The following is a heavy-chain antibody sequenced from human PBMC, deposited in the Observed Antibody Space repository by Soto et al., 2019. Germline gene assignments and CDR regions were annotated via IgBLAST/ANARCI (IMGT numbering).Heavy chain of an antibody. V-gene: IGHV3-30*18. D-gene: IGHD2-15*01. CDR2: ISYDGSNK. J-gene: IGHJ2*01. CDR1: GFTFSNYG. CDR3: AKSAYSEWYFDV. Sequence: QAQLVESGGGVVQPGRSLRRSCVASGFTFSNYGIHWVRQASGKGLEWVAVISYDGSNKLYADSVKGRFTISRDNSKNTVYLQMNSLRAEDTAMYYCAKSAYSEWYFDVWGRGTLLTVSS.